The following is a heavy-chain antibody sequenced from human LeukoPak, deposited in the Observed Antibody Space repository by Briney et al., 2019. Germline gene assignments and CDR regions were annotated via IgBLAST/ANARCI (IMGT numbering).Heavy chain of an antibody. V-gene: IGHV4-34*01. CDR1: GGSFSGYY. CDR2: INHSGST. J-gene: IGHJ3*02. Sequence: PSETLSLTCAVYGGSFSGYYWSWIRQPPGKGLEWIGEINHSGSTNYNPFLKSRVTISVDTSKNQFSLKLSSVTAADTAVYYCHLGYCSGGSCYSDAFDIWGQGTMVTVSS. D-gene: IGHD2-15*01. CDR3: HLGYCSGGSCYSDAFDI.